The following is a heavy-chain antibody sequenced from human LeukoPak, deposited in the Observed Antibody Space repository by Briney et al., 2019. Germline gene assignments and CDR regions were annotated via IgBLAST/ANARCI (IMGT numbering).Heavy chain of an antibody. CDR2: IIPIFGTA. Sequence: SVKLSCKASGGTFSSYAISWVRQAPGQGLEWMGGIIPIFGTANYAQKFQGRVTITADESTSTAYMELSSLRSEDTAVYYCARDHTPHGGGIYGSGSYSQYYFDYWGQGTLVTVSS. J-gene: IGHJ4*02. V-gene: IGHV1-69*13. CDR1: GGTFSSYA. D-gene: IGHD3-10*01. CDR3: ARDHTPHGGGIYGSGSYSQYYFDY.